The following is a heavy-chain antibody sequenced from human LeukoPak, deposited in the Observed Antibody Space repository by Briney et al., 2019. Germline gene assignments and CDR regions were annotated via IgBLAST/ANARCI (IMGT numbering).Heavy chain of an antibody. CDR2: ISTSGGGT. V-gene: IGHV3-23*01. J-gene: IGHJ4*02. Sequence: QPGGSLRLSCAASGFTFSNYAMSWVRQAPGMGLEWVSIISTSGGGTYYADSVKGRFTISRDNSKNTLYLQMNSLRAEDTAVYYCAKRRDGESGPANYWGQGALVTVSS. CDR1: GFTFSNYA. CDR3: AKRRDGESGPANY. D-gene: IGHD5-12*01.